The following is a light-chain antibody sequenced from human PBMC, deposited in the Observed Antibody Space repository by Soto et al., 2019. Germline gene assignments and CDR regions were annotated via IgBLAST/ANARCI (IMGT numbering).Light chain of an antibody. J-gene: IGLJ1*01. CDR2: DVA. V-gene: IGLV2-14*03. Sequence: QSALTQPASVSGSPGQSITISCSGTSSDIKSENYVSWYRQHPGEGPQLIIYDVAKRPPGVSNRFSGSKSGNTASLIISGLQADDEADSYCTSYTATTPHYVFGTGTKVTVL. CDR1: SSDIKSENY. CDR3: TSYTATTPHYV.